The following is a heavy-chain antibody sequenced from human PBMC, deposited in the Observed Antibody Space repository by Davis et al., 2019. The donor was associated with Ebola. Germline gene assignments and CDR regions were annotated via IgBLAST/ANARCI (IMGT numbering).Heavy chain of an antibody. Sequence: MPSETLSLTCTVSGGSISSGGYYWSWIRQHPGKGLEWIGYIYYSGSTYYNPSLKSRVTISVDTSKNQFSLKLSSVTAADTAVYYCARVGIRGYYFDYWGQGTLVTVSS. CDR1: GGSISSGGYY. D-gene: IGHD6-13*01. J-gene: IGHJ4*02. CDR3: ARVGIRGYYFDY. V-gene: IGHV4-31*03. CDR2: IYYSGST.